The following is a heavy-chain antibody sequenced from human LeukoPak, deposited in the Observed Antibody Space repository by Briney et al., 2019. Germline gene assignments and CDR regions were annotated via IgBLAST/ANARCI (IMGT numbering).Heavy chain of an antibody. CDR1: GYTFTSYD. V-gene: IGHV1-8*01. Sequence: AASVKVSCKASGYTFTSYDINWLRQPTGQGLEWMGWMNPNSGNTGYAQKFQGRVTMTRNTSISTAYMELSSLRSEDTAVYYCARSSFDYSNFVDYWGQGTLVTVSS. CDR3: ARSSFDYSNFVDY. CDR2: MNPNSGNT. D-gene: IGHD4-11*01. J-gene: IGHJ4*02.